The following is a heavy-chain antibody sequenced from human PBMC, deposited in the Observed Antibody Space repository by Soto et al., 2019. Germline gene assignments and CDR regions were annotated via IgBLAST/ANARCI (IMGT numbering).Heavy chain of an antibody. CDR1: GFRFGASW. CDR3: ARDPCYGAIDY. V-gene: IGHV3-7*01. J-gene: IGHJ4*02. D-gene: IGHD2-2*01. Sequence: EVQLMESGGGLVQPGGSLRLSCAASGFRFGASWMAWVRQAPGKGLEWVADIKQDGSEKNYVDSVKGRVTISRDNAKNSLYLQMNSLRAEDTAVYYCARDPCYGAIDYWGLGTLLTVSS. CDR2: IKQDGSEK.